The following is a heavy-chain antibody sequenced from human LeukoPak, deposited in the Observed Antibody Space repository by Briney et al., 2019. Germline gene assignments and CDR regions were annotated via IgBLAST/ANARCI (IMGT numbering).Heavy chain of an antibody. D-gene: IGHD1-26*01. CDR1: GGTFSSYA. CDR2: IIPILGIA. CDR3: ARGSGSYDF. Sequence: APVKVSCKASGGTFSSYAISWVRQAPGQGLEWMGRIIPILGIANYAQKFQGRVTITADKSTSTAYMELSSLRSEDTAVYYCARGSGSYDFWGQGTLVTVSS. J-gene: IGHJ4*02. V-gene: IGHV1-69*04.